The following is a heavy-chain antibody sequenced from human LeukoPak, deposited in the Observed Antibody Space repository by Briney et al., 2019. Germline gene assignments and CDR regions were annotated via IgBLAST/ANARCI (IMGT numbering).Heavy chain of an antibody. V-gene: IGHV3-30*04. J-gene: IGHJ4*02. Sequence: GRSLRLSCVHSGFIFSTSALHWIRQAPGKGLQWVTVISSDGTSTFYADSVRGRFTISRDNSKNTLYLQMNSLTTDDTAIYYCARGLKGRSAHWGQGTLVTVSS. CDR2: ISSDGTST. D-gene: IGHD3-10*01. CDR1: GFIFSTSA. CDR3: ARGLKGRSAH.